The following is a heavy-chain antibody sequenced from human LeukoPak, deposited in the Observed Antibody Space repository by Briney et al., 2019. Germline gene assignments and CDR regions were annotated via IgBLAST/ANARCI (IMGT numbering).Heavy chain of an antibody. CDR1: GGSISSYY. CDR3: ARAGYYGSGSYYNSWFDP. Sequence: PSETLSLTCSVSGGSISSYYWSWIRQPAGKGLEWIGRIYTSGSTNYNPSLKSRVTMSVDTSKNQFSLKLSSVTAADTAVYYCARAGYYGSGSYYNSWFDPWGQGTLVTVSS. V-gene: IGHV4-4*07. CDR2: IYTSGST. D-gene: IGHD3-10*01. J-gene: IGHJ5*02.